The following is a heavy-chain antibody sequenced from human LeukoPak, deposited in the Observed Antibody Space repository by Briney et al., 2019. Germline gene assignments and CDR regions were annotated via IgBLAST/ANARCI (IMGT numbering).Heavy chain of an antibody. CDR2: ISSSSTI. D-gene: IGHD6-13*01. CDR3: ARDTSSVPHSINWANNRFDP. V-gene: IGHV3-48*01. Sequence: GGSLRLSCAASGFTFSSYNMNWVRQAPGKGLEWVSYISSSSTIYYADSVEGRFTISRDNSKNTLYLQISSLRVDDTAIYYCARDTSSVPHSINWANNRFDPWGQGTLVTVSS. CDR1: GFTFSSYN. J-gene: IGHJ5*02.